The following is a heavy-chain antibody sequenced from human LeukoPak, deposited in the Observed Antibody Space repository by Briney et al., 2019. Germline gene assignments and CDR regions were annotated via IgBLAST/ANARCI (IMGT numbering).Heavy chain of an antibody. J-gene: IGHJ4*02. CDR3: ARGSGDY. V-gene: IGHV3-7*04. CDR1: GFTFSSYW. Sequence: GGSLRLSCEASGFTFSSYWMSWVRQAPGKGLEWVANIKQDGSEKYYVDSVKGRFTISRDNAKNSLYLQMTSLRAEDTAVYYCARGSGDYSGQGTLVTVSS. CDR2: IKQDGSEK.